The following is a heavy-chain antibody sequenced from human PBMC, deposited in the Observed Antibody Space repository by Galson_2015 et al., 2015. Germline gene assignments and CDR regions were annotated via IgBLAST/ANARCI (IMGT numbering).Heavy chain of an antibody. CDR3: AKQFSMVRGWGYYFDY. J-gene: IGHJ4*02. D-gene: IGHD3-10*01. Sequence: SLRLSCATSGFTFSSYGMHWVRQAPGKGLEWVAVISYDGSNKYYADSVKGRFTISRDNSKNTLYLQMNSLRAEDTAVYYCAKQFSMVRGWGYYFDYWGQGTLVTVSS. CDR1: GFTFSSYG. CDR2: ISYDGSNK. V-gene: IGHV3-30*18.